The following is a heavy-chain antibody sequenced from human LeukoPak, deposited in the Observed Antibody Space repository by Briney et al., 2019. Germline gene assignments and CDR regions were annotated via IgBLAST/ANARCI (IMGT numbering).Heavy chain of an antibody. V-gene: IGHV4-59*01. Sequence: SGTLSLTCTVSGGSISSYYWSWIRQPPGKGLEWIGYIYYSGSTNYNPSLKSRVTISVDTSKNQFSLKLSSVTAADTAVYYCARESGYQTYYFDYWGQGTLVTVSS. CDR2: IYYSGST. CDR1: GGSISSYY. J-gene: IGHJ4*02. CDR3: ARESGYQTYYFDY. D-gene: IGHD3-3*01.